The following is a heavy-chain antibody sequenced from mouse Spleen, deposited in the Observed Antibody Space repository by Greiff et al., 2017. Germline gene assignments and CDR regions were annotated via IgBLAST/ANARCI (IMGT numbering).Heavy chain of an antibody. J-gene: IGHJ3*01. Sequence: QVQLQQPGAELVKPGASVKLSCKASGYTFTSYWMHWVKQRPGQGLEWIGMIHPNSGSTNYNEKFKSKATLTVDKSSSTAYMQLSSLTSEDAAVYDCARADGYYWFADWGQGTLVTVSA. CDR2: IHPNSGST. V-gene: IGHV1-64*01. D-gene: IGHD2-3*01. CDR1: GYTFTSYW. CDR3: ARADGYYWFAD.